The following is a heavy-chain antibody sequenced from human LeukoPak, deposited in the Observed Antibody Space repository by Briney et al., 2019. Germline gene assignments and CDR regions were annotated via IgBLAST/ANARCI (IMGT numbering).Heavy chain of an antibody. CDR2: IYYSGST. CDR3: ARVLDGYNDYYMDV. J-gene: IGHJ6*03. CDR1: GGSISSYY. D-gene: IGHD5-24*01. Sequence: SETLSLTFTVSGGSISSYYWSWIRQPPGKGLEWIGYIYYSGSTDYNPSLKSRVTISVDTSKNQFSLKLSSVTAADTAVYYCARVLDGYNDYYMDVWGKGTTVTVSS. V-gene: IGHV4-59*01.